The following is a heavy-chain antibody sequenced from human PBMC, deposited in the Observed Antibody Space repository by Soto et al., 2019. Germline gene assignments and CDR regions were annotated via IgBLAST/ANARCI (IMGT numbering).Heavy chain of an antibody. CDR2: IKSKTDGGTA. V-gene: IGHV3-15*01. Sequence: GGSLRLSCVASGFNLSHPWMTWVRQAAGKGLEWVGRIKSKTDGGTADYAAPVKGRATISRDDSKNTVYLQMNSLKTEDTAVYYCTTGIYYDILTGYHNVAYWGQGALVTVS. CDR1: GFNLSHPW. CDR3: TTGIYYDILTGYHNVAY. D-gene: IGHD3-9*01. J-gene: IGHJ4*02.